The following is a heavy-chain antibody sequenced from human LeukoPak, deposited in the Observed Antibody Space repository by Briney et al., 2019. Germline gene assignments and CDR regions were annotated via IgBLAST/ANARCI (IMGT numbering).Heavy chain of an antibody. CDR1: GSTFSSYS. J-gene: IGHJ4*02. CDR2: INWNGGST. D-gene: IGHD4-11*01. V-gene: IGHV3-20*04. Sequence: PGGSLRLSCAASGSTFSSYSMSWVRQAPGKGLEWVSGINWNGGSTDYADSVKGRFTISRDNAKNSLYLQMNSLRAEDTALYYRARYDYSNYVGYYDHWGQGTLVTVSS. CDR3: ARYDYSNYVGYYDH.